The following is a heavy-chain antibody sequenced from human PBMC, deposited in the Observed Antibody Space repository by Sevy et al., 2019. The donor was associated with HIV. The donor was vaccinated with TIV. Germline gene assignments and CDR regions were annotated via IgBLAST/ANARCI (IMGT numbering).Heavy chain of an antibody. Sequence: SETLSPTCVVSGGSISSSNWWSWVRQPPGKGLEWIGEIYHSGSTNYNPSLESRVSISIDKSKNHFSLKVNSVTAADTAVYYCARDDSALYSYGLDLWGQGTTVTVSS. D-gene: IGHD2-21*01. CDR3: ARDDSALYSYGLDL. CDR1: GGSISSSNW. CDR2: IYHSGST. V-gene: IGHV4-4*02. J-gene: IGHJ6*02.